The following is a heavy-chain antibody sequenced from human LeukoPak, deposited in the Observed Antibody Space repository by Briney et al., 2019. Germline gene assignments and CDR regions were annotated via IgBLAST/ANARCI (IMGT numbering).Heavy chain of an antibody. CDR1: GGSVSSGSYY. V-gene: IGHV4-61*01. D-gene: IGHD1-26*01. Sequence: SETLSLTCSVSGGSVSSGSYYWSWIRQPPGKGLEWIGYISYSGNTNYNPSLKSRVTISVDKSKNQFSLRLSSVTAADTAVYYCAREGTGELLSPFFDYWGQGTLVTVSS. J-gene: IGHJ4*02. CDR3: AREGTGELLSPFFDY. CDR2: ISYSGNT.